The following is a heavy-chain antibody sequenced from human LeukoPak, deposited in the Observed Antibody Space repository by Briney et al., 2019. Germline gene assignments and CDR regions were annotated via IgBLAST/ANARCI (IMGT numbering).Heavy chain of an antibody. D-gene: IGHD1/OR15-1a*01. V-gene: IGHV4-34*01. Sequence: SETLSLTCAVYGGSFSGYYWSWIRQPPGKGLEWIGEINHSGSTNYNPSLKSRVTISVDTSKNQFSLKLSSVTAADTAVYYCARGTGPSHFDYWGQGTLVTVSS. CDR2: INHSGST. CDR1: GGSFSGYY. CDR3: ARGTGPSHFDY. J-gene: IGHJ4*02.